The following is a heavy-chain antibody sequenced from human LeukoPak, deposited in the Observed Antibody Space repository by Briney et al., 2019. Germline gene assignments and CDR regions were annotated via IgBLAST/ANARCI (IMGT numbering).Heavy chain of an antibody. CDR2: IYYSGST. Sequence: KPSETLSLTCTVSGGSISSGGYYWSWIRQHPGKGLEWIGYIYYSGSTYYNPSLKSRVTISVDTSKNQFSLKLSSVTAADTAVYYCASSNYVRNWFDPWGQGTLVTVSS. J-gene: IGHJ5*02. CDR1: GGSISSGGYY. V-gene: IGHV4-31*03. D-gene: IGHD4-11*01. CDR3: ASSNYVRNWFDP.